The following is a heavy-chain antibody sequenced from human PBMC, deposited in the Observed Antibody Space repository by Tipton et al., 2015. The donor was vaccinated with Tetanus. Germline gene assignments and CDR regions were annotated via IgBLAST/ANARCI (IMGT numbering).Heavy chain of an antibody. V-gene: IGHV4-30-2*05. D-gene: IGHD3-3*01. CDR3: ARDPAVLRFLEWLPDWYFAL. Sequence: TLSLTCAVSGASISSIYSWSWIRQPPGKGLEWIGYVFRSGSADYNPSLKSRVTISVDTSKNQFSLKLSSVTAADTAVYYCARDPAVLRFLEWLPDWYFALWGRGTLVTVSS. CDR1: GASISSIYS. CDR2: VFRSGSA. J-gene: IGHJ2*01.